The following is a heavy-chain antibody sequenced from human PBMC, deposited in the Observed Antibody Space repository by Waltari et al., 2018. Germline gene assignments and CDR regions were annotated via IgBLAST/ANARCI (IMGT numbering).Heavy chain of an antibody. Sequence: QVQLQESGPGLVEPSETVSLTCDVSGASITSYFWNWVRQPPGKGLEWIGYGHNSGGTKDTPSLKSRATISVDRSSNQVSLKLTSATTADTAVYYCAQWNAPNRCFDSWGQGTLVTVSS. CDR2: GHNSGGT. J-gene: IGHJ4*02. D-gene: IGHD1-1*01. CDR1: GASITSYF. V-gene: IGHV4-59*12. CDR3: AQWNAPNRCFDS.